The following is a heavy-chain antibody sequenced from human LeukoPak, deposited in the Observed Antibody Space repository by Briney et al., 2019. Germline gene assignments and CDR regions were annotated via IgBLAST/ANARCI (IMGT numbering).Heavy chain of an antibody. J-gene: IGHJ4*02. Sequence: GGSLKLSCAASGFTFSVYWMHWVRQAPGRGLVWVSRISNDGSSTTYADSVKGRFTISRDDAKNTVYLQMNSLRAEDTAVYYCVRDSPTGYYTDHWGQGTLVTVSS. D-gene: IGHD3/OR15-3a*01. CDR2: ISNDGSST. V-gene: IGHV3-74*01. CDR3: VRDSPTGYYTDH. CDR1: GFTFSVYW.